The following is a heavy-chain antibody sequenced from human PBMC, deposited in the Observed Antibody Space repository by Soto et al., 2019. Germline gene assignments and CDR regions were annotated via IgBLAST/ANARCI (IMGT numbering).Heavy chain of an antibody. D-gene: IGHD2-2*01. J-gene: IGHJ4*02. Sequence: PSETLSLTCAVSGGSISGSYYYWAWLRQSPGKGPEWIGSVFYTGFTSYNPSLESRVSVSVDTSKSQFSLKPSAVTAADTAVYYCARARFCTSTSCYHYFDFWGQGTLVTVSS. V-gene: IGHV4-39*01. CDR1: GGSISGSYYY. CDR3: ARARFCTSTSCYHYFDF. CDR2: VFYTGFT.